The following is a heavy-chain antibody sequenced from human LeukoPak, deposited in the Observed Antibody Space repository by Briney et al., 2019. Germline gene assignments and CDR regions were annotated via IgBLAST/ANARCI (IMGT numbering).Heavy chain of an antibody. J-gene: IGHJ6*03. Sequence: SVKVSCKASGYTFTSYGISWVRQAPGQGLEWKGGIIPIFGTANYAQKFQGRVTITADESTSTAYMELSSLRSEDTAVYYCARNRYYYDSSGYSSFYYYYYMDVWGKGTTVTISS. CDR3: ARNRYYYDSSGYSSFYYYYYMDV. CDR1: GYTFTSYG. CDR2: IIPIFGTA. V-gene: IGHV1-69*13. D-gene: IGHD3-22*01.